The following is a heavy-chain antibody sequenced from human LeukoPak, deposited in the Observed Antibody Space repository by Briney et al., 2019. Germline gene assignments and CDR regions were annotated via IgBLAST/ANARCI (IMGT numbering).Heavy chain of an antibody. CDR1: GVSISNTNW. V-gene: IGHV4-4*02. D-gene: IGHD1-26*01. CDR3: SGESGAFCPFGY. CDR2: VSLAGQT. Sequence: PSGTLSLTCDVSGVSISNTNWWSWVRQPPGQGLEWIGEVSLAGQTNYNPSLNGRVTMSLDESSNQLSLKLTSVTAADTAIYYCSGESGAFCPFGYWGQGTLVIVPS. J-gene: IGHJ4*02.